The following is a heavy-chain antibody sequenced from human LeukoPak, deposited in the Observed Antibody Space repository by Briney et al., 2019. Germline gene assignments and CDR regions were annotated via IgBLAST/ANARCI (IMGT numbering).Heavy chain of an antibody. D-gene: IGHD3-10*01. CDR2: IKSKTDGGTT. J-gene: IGHJ4*02. Sequence: GGSLRLSCAASGFTFSNAWMSWVRQAPGKGLEWVGRIKSKTDGGTTDYAAPVKGRFTISRDDSKNTLYLQMNSLKTEDTAVYCCTTEYYYGSGSYSLFDYWGQGTLVTVSS. CDR1: GFTFSNAW. V-gene: IGHV3-15*01. CDR3: TTEYYYGSGSYSLFDY.